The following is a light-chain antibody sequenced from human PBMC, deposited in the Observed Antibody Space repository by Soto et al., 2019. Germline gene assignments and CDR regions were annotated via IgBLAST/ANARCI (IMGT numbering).Light chain of an antibody. CDR1: SSNIGADYD. V-gene: IGLV1-40*01. Sequence: QSVLTQPPSVSGAPGQRVAISCTGSSSNIGADYDVHWYLHLPGTAPKLLIYGNSNRPSGVPDRFSGSKSGTSASLAITGLQAEDEADYYCQSYDSSLSVVVFGGGTKLTVL. CDR2: GNS. CDR3: QSYDSSLSVVV. J-gene: IGLJ2*01.